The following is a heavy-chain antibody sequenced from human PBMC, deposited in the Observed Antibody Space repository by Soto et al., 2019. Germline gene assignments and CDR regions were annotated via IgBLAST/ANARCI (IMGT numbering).Heavy chain of an antibody. CDR3: ARNLLPDELGHYYFWCPAMDI. Sequence: QLVQSGAEVKKAGSSVKVSCKAAGGTLRSHGFSWVRQAPGQGLEWMGAIVPIYGTTTYAQKFQDRVTIAADGSSNTVHMELRSLGSEDSATYYCARNLLPDELGHYYFWCPAMDIWGQGTAVTVSS. V-gene: IGHV1-69*01. J-gene: IGHJ6*02. CDR1: GGTLRSHG. D-gene: IGHD3-3*01. CDR2: IVPIYGTT.